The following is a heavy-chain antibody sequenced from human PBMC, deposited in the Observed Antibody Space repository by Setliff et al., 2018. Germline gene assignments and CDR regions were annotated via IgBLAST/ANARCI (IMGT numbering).Heavy chain of an antibody. CDR2: IKGDGSEK. V-gene: IGHV3-7*03. CDR1: AFTFKNYW. CDR3: ARDRISRYYDSGAHAFDI. Sequence: GGSLRLSCAASAFTFKNYWMSWVRQAPGKGLEWVANIKGDGSEKFYLDSVKGRFTISRENAKNSLYLQMNSLRAEDTAVYYCARDRISRYYDSGAHAFDIWGQGTMVTVSS. D-gene: IGHD3-22*01. J-gene: IGHJ3*02.